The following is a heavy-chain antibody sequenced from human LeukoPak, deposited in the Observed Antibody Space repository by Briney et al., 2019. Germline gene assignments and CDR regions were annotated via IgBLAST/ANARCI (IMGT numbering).Heavy chain of an antibody. D-gene: IGHD6-6*01. V-gene: IGHV3-11*04. J-gene: IGHJ4*02. CDR2: ISSSGSTI. Sequence: PSETLSLTCTVSGYSISSGYYWGWIRQAPGKGLEWVSYISSSGSTIYYADSVKGRFTISRDNAKNSLYLQMNSLRAEDTAVYYCARDLAAPSSGGFDYWGQGTLVTVSS. CDR3: ARDLAAPSSGGFDY. CDR1: GYSISSGYY.